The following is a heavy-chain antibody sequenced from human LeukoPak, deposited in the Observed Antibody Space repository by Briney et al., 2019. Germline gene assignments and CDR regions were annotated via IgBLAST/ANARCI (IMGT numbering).Heavy chain of an antibody. CDR2: ISGSGGST. D-gene: IGHD5-24*01. CDR3: AKGATPYYYYGMDV. Sequence: GGSLRLSCAASGFTFSSYATSWVRQAPGKGLEWVSAISGSGGSTYYADSVKGRFTISRDNSKNTLYLQMNSLRAEDTAVYYCAKGATPYYYYGMDVWAKGPRSPSP. CDR1: GFTFSSYA. V-gene: IGHV3-23*01. J-gene: IGHJ6*02.